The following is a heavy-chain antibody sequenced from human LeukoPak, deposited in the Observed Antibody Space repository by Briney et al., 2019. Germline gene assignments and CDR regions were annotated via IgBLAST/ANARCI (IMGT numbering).Heavy chain of an antibody. CDR2: IYSNGDT. Sequence: PSATLSLTCTVSSGSISNYYWSWIRQPPGRALEWMGHIYSNGDTKYNPSLKGRATMSVDTAKKQFSLTLSSVTAADTAVYYCARDGGGYTYAYIHWGQGTLVTVSS. CDR3: ARDGGGYTYAYIH. D-gene: IGHD5-18*01. V-gene: IGHV4-59*01. J-gene: IGHJ4*02. CDR1: SGSISNYY.